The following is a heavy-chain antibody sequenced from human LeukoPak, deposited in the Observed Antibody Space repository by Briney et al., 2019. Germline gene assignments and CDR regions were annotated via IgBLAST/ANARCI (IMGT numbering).Heavy chain of an antibody. J-gene: IGHJ6*03. CDR1: GGSISSGGYY. V-gene: IGHV4-31*03. CDR2: SYYSGST. CDR3: ARAPSIESYYYHLDV. Sequence: PSQTLSLTCTVSGGSISSGGYYWSWIRQHPGKGLEWIGYSYYSGSTYYNPSLKSRLTISVDTSKNQFSLKLSSVTAADTAVYYCARAPSIESYYYHLDVWGKGTTVTVSS.